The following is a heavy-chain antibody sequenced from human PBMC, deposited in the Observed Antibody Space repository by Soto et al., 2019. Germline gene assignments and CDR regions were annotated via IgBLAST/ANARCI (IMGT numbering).Heavy chain of an antibody. V-gene: IGHV2-5*02. D-gene: IGHD3-9*01. CDR1: GFSLSTSGVG. CDR2: IYWDDSK. J-gene: IGHJ4*02. CDR3: AHKGPEDWPLDY. Sequence: QITLKESGPTLVRPTQTLTLTCAFSGFSLSTSGVGVGWIRQPPGKALEWLAVIYWDDSKHYSPSLRSRLTTPKDNSNNQMVLTMTNIDPMDTGAYYCAHKGPEDWPLDYWGQGTLVTVSS.